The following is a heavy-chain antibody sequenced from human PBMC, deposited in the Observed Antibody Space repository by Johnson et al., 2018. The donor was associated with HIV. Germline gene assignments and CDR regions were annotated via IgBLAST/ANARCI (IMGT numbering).Heavy chain of an antibody. V-gene: IGHV3-9*01. J-gene: IGHJ3*02. D-gene: IGHD1-26*01. Sequence: VQLVESGGGLVQPGRSLRLSCAPSGFTFDDYAMHWVRQAPGKGLEWVSGISWNSDNIAYADSVRGRFTIARDNAKNSLHLQMNSLRAEDTAVYYCAKVLVRYSGSAGGAFHMWGQGTMVTVSS. CDR3: AKVLVRYSGSAGGAFHM. CDR1: GFTFDDYA. CDR2: ISWNSDNI.